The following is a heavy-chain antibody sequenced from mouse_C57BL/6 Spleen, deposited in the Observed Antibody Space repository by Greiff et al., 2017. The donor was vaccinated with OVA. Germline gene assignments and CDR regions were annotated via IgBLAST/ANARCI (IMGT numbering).Heavy chain of an antibody. CDR2: LDPNSGGT. V-gene: IGHV1-72*01. J-gene: IGHJ2*01. CDR1: GYTFTSYW. Sequence: QVQLQQPGAELVKPGASVKLSCKASGYTFTSYWMHWVKQRPGRGLEWLGRLDPNSGGTTYNEKFKSKATLTVDKPSSTAYMQLGSLTSEDSAVYYCAREGGSDYFDDWGQGTTLTVAS. CDR3: AREGGSDYFDD. D-gene: IGHD1-1*01.